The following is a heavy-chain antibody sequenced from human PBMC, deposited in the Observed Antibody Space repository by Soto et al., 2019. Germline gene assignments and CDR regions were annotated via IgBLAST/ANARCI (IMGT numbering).Heavy chain of an antibody. CDR1: GFSLSTSEVG. Sequence: QITLKESGPTLVKPTQTLTLTCTFSGFSLSTSEVGVGWIRQPPGKALEWLALIYWDDDKRYSQSLKSRLTITKDTSKNQVVLTMTNMYPVDTATYYCAHRFDWYYFNFWGQGTLVTVSS. J-gene: IGHJ4*02. CDR2: IYWDDDK. D-gene: IGHD3-9*01. CDR3: AHRFDWYYFNF. V-gene: IGHV2-5*02.